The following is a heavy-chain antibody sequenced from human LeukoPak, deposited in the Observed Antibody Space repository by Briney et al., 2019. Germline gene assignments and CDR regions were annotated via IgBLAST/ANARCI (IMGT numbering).Heavy chain of an antibody. CDR1: GFTFSNYW. CDR2: INTEGTTT. CDR3: ARSQAHSNFDH. Sequence: PGGSLRLSCAACGFTFSNYWMHWVRHAPGKGLVWVSRINTEGTTTSYADSVEGRFTISRDNAKNTLYLQMNSLRSEDTAMYYCARSQAHSNFDHWGQGTLVTVSS. J-gene: IGHJ4*02. V-gene: IGHV3-74*01.